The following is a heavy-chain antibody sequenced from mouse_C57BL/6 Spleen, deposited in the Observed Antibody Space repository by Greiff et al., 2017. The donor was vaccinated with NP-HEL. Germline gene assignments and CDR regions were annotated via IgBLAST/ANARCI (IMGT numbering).Heavy chain of an antibody. J-gene: IGHJ3*01. D-gene: IGHD1-1*01. CDR3: ARPFDYYGSSYGFAY. V-gene: IGHV5-17*01. CDR1: GFTFSDYG. Sequence: EVQRVESGGGLVKPGGSLKLSCAASGFTFSDYGMHWVSQVPEKGLEWVAYISSGSSTIYYAETVKGRFTISRDNAKNTLFLQMTSLRSEDTAMYYCARPFDYYGSSYGFAYWGQGTLVTVSA. CDR2: ISSGSSTI.